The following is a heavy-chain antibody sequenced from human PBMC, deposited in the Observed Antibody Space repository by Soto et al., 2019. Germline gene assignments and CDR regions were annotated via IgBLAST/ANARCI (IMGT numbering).Heavy chain of an antibody. Sequence: SVKVSCKSSGCTFSSYAISWVRQAPGQGLEWMGGIIPIFGTANYAQKFQGRVTITADESTSTAYMELSSLRSEDTAVYYCARGGWDYYGSGSSGTKTFDPWGQGTMV. V-gene: IGHV1-69*13. CDR2: IIPIFGTA. CDR3: ARGGWDYYGSGSSGTKTFDP. J-gene: IGHJ5*02. D-gene: IGHD3-10*01. CDR1: GCTFSSYA.